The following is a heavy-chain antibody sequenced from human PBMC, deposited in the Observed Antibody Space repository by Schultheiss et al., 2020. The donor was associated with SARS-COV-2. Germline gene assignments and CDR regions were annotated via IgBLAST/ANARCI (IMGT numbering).Heavy chain of an antibody. V-gene: IGHV3-30*12. Sequence: GGSLRLSCAASGFTFSNAWMSWVRQAPGKGLEWVAVISYDGSNKYYADSVKGRFTISRDNSKNTLYLQMNSLRAEDTAVYYCARGGQWLPFGWFDPWGQGALGTGSS. CDR1: GFTFSNAW. CDR2: ISYDGSNK. CDR3: ARGGQWLPFGWFDP. J-gene: IGHJ5*02. D-gene: IGHD6-19*01.